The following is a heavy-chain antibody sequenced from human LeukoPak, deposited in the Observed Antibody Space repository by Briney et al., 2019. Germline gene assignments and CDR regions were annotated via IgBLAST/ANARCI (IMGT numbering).Heavy chain of an antibody. J-gene: IGHJ5*02. CDR1: GGSISSYY. CDR3: ARDGRGNWFDP. Sequence: PAETLSLTGTVSGGSISSYYWSWIRQPPGKGLEWIGYIYYSGSTNYNPSLKSRVTISVDTSKNQFSLKLSSVTAADTAVYYCARDGRGNWFDPWGQGTLVTVSS. V-gene: IGHV4-59*01. CDR2: IYYSGST.